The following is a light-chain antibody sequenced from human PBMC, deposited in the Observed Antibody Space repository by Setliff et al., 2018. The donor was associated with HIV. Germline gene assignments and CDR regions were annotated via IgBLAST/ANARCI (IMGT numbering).Light chain of an antibody. V-gene: IGLV2-14*01. CDR3: TSYTDSRFWV. J-gene: IGLJ3*02. CDR1: SSDIGGNRY. CDR2: NVS. Sequence: ALAQPASVSRSPGQSITISCTGTSSDIGGNRYVSWFRQHPGKAPKLMIYNVSNRPSGISDRFSGSRSVHTASLIISGLQAEDDADYYCTSYTDSRFWVVGVVTK.